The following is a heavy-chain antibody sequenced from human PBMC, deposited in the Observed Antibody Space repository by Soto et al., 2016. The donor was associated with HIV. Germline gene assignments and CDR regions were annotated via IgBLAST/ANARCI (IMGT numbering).Heavy chain of an antibody. Sequence: VQLVESGGGVVQPGRSLRLSCAASRITFSSYAMHWVRQAPGKGLEWVAVISYDGSNKYYADSVKGRFTISRDNSKNTLYLQMNSLRAGDTAVYYCARLSGSQLEGLFDYWGQGTLVTVSS. D-gene: IGHD6-13*01. J-gene: IGHJ4*02. CDR3: ARLSGSQLEGLFDY. CDR1: RITFSSYA. V-gene: IGHV3-30*04. CDR2: ISYDGSNK.